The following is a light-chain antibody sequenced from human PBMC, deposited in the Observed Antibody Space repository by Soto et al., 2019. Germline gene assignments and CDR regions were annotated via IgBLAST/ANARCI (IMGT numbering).Light chain of an antibody. V-gene: IGKV1-39*01. CDR2: VAS. CDR1: QSISTF. Sequence: DIQMTQSPSSLSASVGDRVTITCRASQSISTFLNWYQQRPGEAPKLLIYVASNLQTVVPSRFSGSGSETDFTLTISSLQPEDFATYFCQQTSSVPRTFGQGTKLEIK. CDR3: QQTSSVPRT. J-gene: IGKJ2*01.